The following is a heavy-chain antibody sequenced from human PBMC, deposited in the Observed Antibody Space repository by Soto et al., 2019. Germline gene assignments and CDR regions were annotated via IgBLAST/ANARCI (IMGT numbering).Heavy chain of an antibody. Sequence: SETLSLTCTVSGGSISSSSYYWGWIRQPPGKGLEWIGSIYYSGSTYYNPSLKSRVTISVDTSKNQFSLKLISVTAADTAVYYCARVAGSYYYWGQGTLVTVSS. CDR2: IYYSGST. CDR3: ARVAGSYYY. D-gene: IGHD3-10*01. J-gene: IGHJ4*02. CDR1: GGSISSSSYY. V-gene: IGHV4-39*01.